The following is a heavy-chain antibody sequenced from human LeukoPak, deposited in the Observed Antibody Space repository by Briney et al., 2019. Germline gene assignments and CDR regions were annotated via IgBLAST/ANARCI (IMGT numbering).Heavy chain of an antibody. CDR3: ARDSSSSFLDY. CDR2: IYYSGST. CDR1: GGSLSSGDYY. Sequence: SQTLSLTRTVSGGSLSSGDYYWSWIRQPPGKGLEWIGYIYYSGSTYYNPSLKSRVTISVDTSKNQFSLKLSSVTAADTAVYYCARDSSSSFLDYWGQGTLVTVSS. V-gene: IGHV4-30-4*08. D-gene: IGHD6-6*01. J-gene: IGHJ4*02.